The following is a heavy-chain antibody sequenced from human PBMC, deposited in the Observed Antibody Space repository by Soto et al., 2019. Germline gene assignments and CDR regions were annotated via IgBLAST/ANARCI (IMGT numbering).Heavy chain of an antibody. CDR3: AKDTGGDYYDSSGYFFPAFDI. D-gene: IGHD3-22*01. CDR1: GFTFDDYA. CDR2: ISWNSGSI. J-gene: IGHJ3*02. V-gene: IGHV3-9*01. Sequence: PGGSLRLSCAASGFTFDDYAMHWVRQAPGKGLEWVSGISWNSGSIGYADSVKGRFTISRDNAKNSLYLQMNSPRAEDTALYYCAKDTGGDYYDSSGYFFPAFDIWGQGTMVTVSS.